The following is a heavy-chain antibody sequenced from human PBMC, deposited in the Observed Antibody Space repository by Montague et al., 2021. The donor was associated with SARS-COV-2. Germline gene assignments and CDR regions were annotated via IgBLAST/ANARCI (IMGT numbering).Heavy chain of an antibody. CDR2: INSDGSYT. CDR3: TRGGPLSYYYYGMDV. J-gene: IGHJ6*02. CDR1: GFTLNSYW. V-gene: IGHV3-74*01. Sequence: SLRLSCAASGFTLNSYWMHWVRQAPGKGLVWVSRINSDGSYTTYXXSLKGRFTTSRDNAKNTLYLQMNSLRAEDTAVYHCTRGGPLSYYYYGMDVWGQGTTVTVSS. D-gene: IGHD1-14*01.